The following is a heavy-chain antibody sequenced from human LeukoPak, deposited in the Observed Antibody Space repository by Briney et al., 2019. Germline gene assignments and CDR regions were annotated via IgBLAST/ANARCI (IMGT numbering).Heavy chain of an antibody. J-gene: IGHJ4*02. Sequence: KPGGSLRLSCAASGFTFSSHSMNWVRQAPGKGLEWVSSISSSSSYIYYADSVKGRFTISRDNAKNSLYLQMNSLRAEDTAVYYCARDSDYYGSGSYYRGDYWGQGTLVTVSS. V-gene: IGHV3-21*01. D-gene: IGHD3-10*01. CDR2: ISSSSSYI. CDR1: GFTFSSHS. CDR3: ARDSDYYGSGSYYRGDY.